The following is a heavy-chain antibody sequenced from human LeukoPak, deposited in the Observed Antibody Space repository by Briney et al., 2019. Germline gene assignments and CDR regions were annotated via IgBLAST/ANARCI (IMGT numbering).Heavy chain of an antibody. J-gene: IGHJ4*02. V-gene: IGHV4-4*07. CDR1: GGSISNNY. D-gene: IGHD6-19*01. CDR2: IHTSGST. Sequence: SETLSLTCTVSGGSISNNYWSWIRQPAGKGLEWIGRIHTSGSTNYNPSLKSRVTMSVDTSKNHFSLKLSSVTAADKAVYYCARPRSSSGWDGDFDSWGQGTLVTVSS. CDR3: ARPRSSSGWDGDFDS.